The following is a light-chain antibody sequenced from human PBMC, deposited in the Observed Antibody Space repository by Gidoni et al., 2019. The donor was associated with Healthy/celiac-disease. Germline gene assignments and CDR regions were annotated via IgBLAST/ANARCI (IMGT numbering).Light chain of an antibody. CDR2: KAS. CDR1: QSISSW. CDR3: QQYNSYSLT. V-gene: IGKV1-5*03. Sequence: DIQMTQSPSNLSASVGDRVTITCPASQSISSWLAWYQQKPGKAPKLLIYKASSLESGVPSRFSGSGSGTEFTLTISSLQPDDFATYYCQQYNSYSLTFGGGTKVEIK. J-gene: IGKJ4*01.